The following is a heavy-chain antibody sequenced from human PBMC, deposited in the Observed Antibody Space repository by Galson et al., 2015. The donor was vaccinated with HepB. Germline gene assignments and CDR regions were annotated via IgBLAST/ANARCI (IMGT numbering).Heavy chain of an antibody. CDR2: IYTSGST. J-gene: IGHJ4*02. CDR3: ARVYVALWFGELSHVFDY. Sequence: TLSLTCTVSGGSISRGSYYWSWIRQPAGKGLEWIGRIYTSGSTNYNPSPKSRVTMSVDTSKNQFSLKLSSVTAADTAVYYCARVYVALWFGELSHVFDYWGQGTLVTVSS. CDR1: GGSISRGSYY. D-gene: IGHD3-10*01. V-gene: IGHV4-61*02.